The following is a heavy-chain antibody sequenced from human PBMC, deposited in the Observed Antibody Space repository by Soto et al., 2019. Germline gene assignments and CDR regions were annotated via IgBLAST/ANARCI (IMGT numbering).Heavy chain of an antibody. J-gene: IGHJ6*02. Sequence: SETLSLTCAVYGGSFSGYYWSWIRQPPGKGLEWIGEINHSGSTNYNPSLKSRVTISVDTSKNQFSLKLSSVTAADTAVYYCARGLCSGGSCYSTIDYYGMDVWGQGTTVTVS. CDR2: INHSGST. D-gene: IGHD2-15*01. CDR1: GGSFSGYY. CDR3: ARGLCSGGSCYSTIDYYGMDV. V-gene: IGHV4-34*01.